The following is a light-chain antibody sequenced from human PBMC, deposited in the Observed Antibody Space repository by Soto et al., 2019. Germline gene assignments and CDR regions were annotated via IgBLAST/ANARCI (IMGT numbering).Light chain of an antibody. CDR2: AAS. V-gene: IGKV3-20*01. CDR3: QQYGSSRWT. J-gene: IGKJ1*01. CDR1: QSVISSS. Sequence: EVVLTQSPGTLSLSPGERTTLSCRASQSVISSSLAWYQQKPGQAPRLLIYAASSRATGIPDRFSGSGSGTDFTLTISRLEPEDFAVYYCQQYGSSRWTFGQGTKVEIK.